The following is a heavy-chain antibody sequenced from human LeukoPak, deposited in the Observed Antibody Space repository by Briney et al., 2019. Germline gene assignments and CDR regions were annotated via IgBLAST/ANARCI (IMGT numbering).Heavy chain of an antibody. CDR1: GFTFSSYG. V-gene: IGHV3-30*03. CDR3: AREGHGDYVSVYFDY. J-gene: IGHJ4*02. Sequence: PGGSLRLSCVTSGFTFSSYGMHWVRQVPGKGLEWVAVISYDAKSNYHVDSVKGRFTISRDNSKNTLYLQMNSLRAEDTAVYYCAREGHGDYVSVYFDYWGQGTLVTVSP. D-gene: IGHD4-17*01. CDR2: ISYDAKSN.